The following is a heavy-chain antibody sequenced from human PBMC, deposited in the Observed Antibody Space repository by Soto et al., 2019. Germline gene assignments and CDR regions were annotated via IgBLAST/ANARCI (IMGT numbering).Heavy chain of an antibody. CDR1: GFTFSSYG. V-gene: IGHV3-33*01. CDR3: ARDWRAVAGRDYYYGMDV. CDR2: IWYDGSNK. D-gene: IGHD6-19*01. J-gene: IGHJ6*02. Sequence: QVQLVESGGGVVQPGRSLRLSCAASGFTFSSYGMHWVRQAPGKGLEWVAVIWYDGSNKYYADSVKGRFTISRDNSKNTLYLQMNSLRAEDTAVYYCARDWRAVAGRDYYYGMDVWGRGTTVTVSS.